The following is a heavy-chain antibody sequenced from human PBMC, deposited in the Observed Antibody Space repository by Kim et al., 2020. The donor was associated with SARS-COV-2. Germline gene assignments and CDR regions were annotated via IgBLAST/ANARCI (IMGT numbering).Heavy chain of an antibody. CDR2: T. V-gene: IGHV3-15*01. J-gene: IGHJ3*02. Sequence: TDYAAPVKGRFTISRDDSKNTLYLQMNSLKTEDTAVYYCTTGYFGDAFDIWGQGTMVTVSS. D-gene: IGHD3-10*01. CDR3: TTGYFGDAFDI.